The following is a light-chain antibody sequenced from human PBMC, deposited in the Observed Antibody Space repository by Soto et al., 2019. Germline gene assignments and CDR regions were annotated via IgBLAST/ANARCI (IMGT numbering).Light chain of an antibody. CDR3: QESPRT. Sequence: EIVLTQSPGTLSLSPGERATLSCRASQTVSTSFLAWYQQKRGQAPRLLIYGASSRATGIPDRFSGSGSGTDFTLTISRLEPEDFAVYYCQESPRTFGQGTKVDI. CDR1: QTVSTSF. V-gene: IGKV3-20*01. J-gene: IGKJ1*01. CDR2: GAS.